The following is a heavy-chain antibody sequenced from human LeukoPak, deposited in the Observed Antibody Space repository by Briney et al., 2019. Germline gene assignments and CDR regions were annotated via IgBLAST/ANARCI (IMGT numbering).Heavy chain of an antibody. J-gene: IGHJ5*02. V-gene: IGHV4-39*07. D-gene: IGHD2-2*01. CDR3: ARGPRYQLLSDWFDP. Sequence: NPSETLSLTCTVSGDTISTSFYYWDWIRQPPGKGLEWIGGIFYSGTTYYNPSLKSRVTMSVDTSKNQFSLKLSSVTAADTAVYYCARGPRYQLLSDWFDPWGQGTLVTVSS. CDR1: GDTISTSFYY. CDR2: IFYSGTT.